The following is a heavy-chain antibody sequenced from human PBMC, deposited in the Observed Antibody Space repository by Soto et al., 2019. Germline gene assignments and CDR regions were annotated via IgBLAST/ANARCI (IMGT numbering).Heavy chain of an antibody. V-gene: IGHV5-51*01. Sequence: PGESLTISCKGSGYRFTNYWIGWVRQMPGKGLEWMGIIDPGDSDTRYSPSFQGQVTISVDKSISTAYLQWSSLKASDTAMYYCAARVGSSALYYYGMGVWGQGTTVTVSS. CDR1: GYRFTNYW. D-gene: IGHD3-10*01. J-gene: IGHJ6*02. CDR2: IDPGDSDT. CDR3: AARVGSSALYYYGMGV.